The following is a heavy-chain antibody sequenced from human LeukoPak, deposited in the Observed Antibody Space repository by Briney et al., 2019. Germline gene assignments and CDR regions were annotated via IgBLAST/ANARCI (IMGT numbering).Heavy chain of an antibody. CDR1: GFTFSSYA. CDR2: FSGSGGST. CDR3: ARSGLSRFDY. V-gene: IGHV3-23*01. Sequence: RGSLRLSCAASGFTFSSYAMSWVRHAPGKGLDWVSAFSGSGGSTFYADSVKGRFTIFRDNSKNTLYLQMNSLRAEDTAVYYCARSGLSRFDYWGQGTLVTVSS. J-gene: IGHJ4*02. D-gene: IGHD4/OR15-4a*01.